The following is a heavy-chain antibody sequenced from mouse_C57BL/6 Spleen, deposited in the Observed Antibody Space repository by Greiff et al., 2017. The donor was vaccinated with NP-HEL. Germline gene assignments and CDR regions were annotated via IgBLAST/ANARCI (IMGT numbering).Heavy chain of an antibody. CDR3: ARGGYYYGEDY. Sequence: EVKLQESGPGLVKPSQSLSLTCSVTGYSITSGYYWNWIRQFPGNKLEWMGYISYDGSNNYNPSLKNRISITRDTSKNQFFLKLNSVTTEDTATYYCARGGYYYGEDYWGQGTTLTVSS. V-gene: IGHV3-6*01. CDR2: ISYDGSN. D-gene: IGHD1-1*01. CDR1: GYSITSGYY. J-gene: IGHJ2*01.